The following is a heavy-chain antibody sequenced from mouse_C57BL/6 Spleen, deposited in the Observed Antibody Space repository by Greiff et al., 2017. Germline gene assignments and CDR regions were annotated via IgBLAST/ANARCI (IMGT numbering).Heavy chain of an antibody. CDR3: ARWGTTVVADY. V-gene: IGHV1-54*01. CDR2: INPGSGGT. Sequence: LVESGAELVRPGTSVKVSCKASGYAFTNYLIEWVKQRPGQGLEWIGVINPGSGGTNYNEKFKGKATLTADKSSSTAYMQLSSLTSEDSAVYFCARWGTTVVADYWGQGTTLTVSS. CDR1: GYAFTNYL. J-gene: IGHJ2*01. D-gene: IGHD1-1*01.